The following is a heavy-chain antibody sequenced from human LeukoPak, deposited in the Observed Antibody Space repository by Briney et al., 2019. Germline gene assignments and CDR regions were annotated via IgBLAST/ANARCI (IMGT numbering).Heavy chain of an antibody. CDR3: ARDPPLGGSYDVTSDY. D-gene: IGHD1-26*01. Sequence: GGSLRLSCAASGFTVSSNYMSWVRQAPGKGLEWVSVIYSGGSTYYADSVKGRFTISRDNSKNTLYLQMNSLRAEDTAVYYCARDPPLGGSYDVTSDYWGQGTLVTVSS. CDR2: IYSGGST. J-gene: IGHJ4*02. CDR1: GFTVSSNY. V-gene: IGHV3-53*01.